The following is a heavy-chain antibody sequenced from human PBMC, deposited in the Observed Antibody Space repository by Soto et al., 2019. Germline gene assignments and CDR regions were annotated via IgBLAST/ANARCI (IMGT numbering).Heavy chain of an antibody. Sequence: QVQLVQSGAEERKPGASVKLSCKASGYTFTDHAIHWVRQAPGQSLEWMGWINTGTDYRGYSQKFQGRVTITRDTSATTAYMGLRHLRSEDTAVYYCARDWSYWFDPWGQGTPVTVFS. CDR3: ARDWSYWFDP. D-gene: IGHD3-3*01. CDR2: INTGTDYR. V-gene: IGHV1-3*05. CDR1: GYTFTDHA. J-gene: IGHJ5*02.